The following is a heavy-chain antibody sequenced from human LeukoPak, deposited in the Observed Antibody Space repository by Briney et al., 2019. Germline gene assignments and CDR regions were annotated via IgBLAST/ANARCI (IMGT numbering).Heavy chain of an antibody. D-gene: IGHD6-6*01. J-gene: IGHJ5*02. Sequence: SETLSLTCAAYGGSFSGYYWSWIRQPPGKGLEWIGEINHSGSTNCNPSLKSRVAISVDTSKNQFSLKLSSVTAADTAVYYCARGQAARGVWFDPWGQGTLVTVSS. CDR3: ARGQAARGVWFDP. V-gene: IGHV4-34*01. CDR1: GGSFSGYY. CDR2: INHSGST.